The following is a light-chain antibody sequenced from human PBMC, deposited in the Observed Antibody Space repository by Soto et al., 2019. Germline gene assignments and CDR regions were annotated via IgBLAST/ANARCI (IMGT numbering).Light chain of an antibody. Sequence: EVVMTQSPATLSVSPGERVTLSCRASQNVGDRLAWYQQKPGQGPRLLIYGASARAPDLPARFVGSGSGTEFTLTISSLQSEDSAVYYCQQYKDWPPITFGHGTKVEI. V-gene: IGKV3-15*01. CDR1: QNVGDR. CDR2: GAS. J-gene: IGKJ1*01. CDR3: QQYKDWPPIT.